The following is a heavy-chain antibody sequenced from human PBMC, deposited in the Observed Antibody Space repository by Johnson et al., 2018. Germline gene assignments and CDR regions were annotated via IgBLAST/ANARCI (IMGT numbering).Heavy chain of an antibody. Sequence: QVQLVQSGGGVVQPGRSLRLSCAASGFTFSSYGMHWVRQAPGKGLEWVAVIWYDGSNKYYADSVKGRFTISRDNSKNTLYLQMNSLRAKDTAVYYCARDGGYYYDSSGYYLAEYFQHWGQGTLVTVSS. CDR1: GFTFSSYG. CDR2: IWYDGSNK. D-gene: IGHD3-22*01. J-gene: IGHJ1*01. V-gene: IGHV3-33*01. CDR3: ARDGGYYYDSSGYYLAEYFQH.